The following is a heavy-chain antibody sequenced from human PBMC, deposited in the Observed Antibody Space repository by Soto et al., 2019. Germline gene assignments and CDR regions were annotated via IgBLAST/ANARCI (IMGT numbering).Heavy chain of an antibody. CDR3: ARSLNSYGLNDFDY. V-gene: IGHV6-1*01. CDR2: TYYRSKWYN. CDR1: GDSVSSNSAA. D-gene: IGHD5-18*01. Sequence: PSQTLSLTCAISGDSVSSNSAAWNWIRQPPSRGLEWLGRTYYRSKWYNDYAVSVKSRITINPDTSKNQFSLQLNSVTPEDTAVYYCARSLNSYGLNDFDYWGQGTLVTVSS. J-gene: IGHJ4*02.